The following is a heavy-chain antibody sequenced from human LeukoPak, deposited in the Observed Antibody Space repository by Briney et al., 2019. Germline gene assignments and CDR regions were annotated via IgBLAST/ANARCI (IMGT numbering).Heavy chain of an antibody. CDR2: VQHIGGET. CDR1: GFTFSNSW. J-gene: IGHJ4*02. V-gene: IGHV3-7*01. CDR3: AITTTVAGSLDY. D-gene: IGHD6-19*01. Sequence: GGSLRLSCAGSGFTFSNSWMGWVRQAPGKGLEWVANVQHIGGETYYVDSVKGRFTISRDNAKNSVYLQMNSLGADDTAVYYCAITTTVAGSLDYWGQGTLVTVSS.